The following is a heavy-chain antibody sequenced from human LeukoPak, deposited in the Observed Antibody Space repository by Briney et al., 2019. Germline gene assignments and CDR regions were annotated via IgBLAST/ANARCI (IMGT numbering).Heavy chain of an antibody. V-gene: IGHV4-34*01. Sequence: TGGSLRLSCAASGFTFNNYNMNWIRQPPGKGLEWIGEINQSGSTNCNPSLKSRVTISFDTSKNQFSLKLSSVTAADTAVYYCASGGYSPFDYWGQGTLVTVSS. J-gene: IGHJ4*02. CDR3: ASGGYSPFDY. D-gene: IGHD4-11*01. CDR1: GFTFNNYN. CDR2: INQSGST.